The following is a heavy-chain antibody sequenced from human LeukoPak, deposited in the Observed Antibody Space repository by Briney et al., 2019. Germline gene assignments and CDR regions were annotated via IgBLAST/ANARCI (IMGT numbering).Heavy chain of an antibody. Sequence: GGSLRLSCAASGFTFSSYGMHWVRQAPGKGLEWVAFIRYDGSNKYYADSVKGRFTISRDNSKNTLYLQMNSLRAEDTAVYYCARDRYSSSANWFDPWGQGTLVTVSS. CDR2: IRYDGSNK. V-gene: IGHV3-30*02. CDR1: GFTFSSYG. J-gene: IGHJ5*02. CDR3: ARDRYSSSANWFDP. D-gene: IGHD6-13*01.